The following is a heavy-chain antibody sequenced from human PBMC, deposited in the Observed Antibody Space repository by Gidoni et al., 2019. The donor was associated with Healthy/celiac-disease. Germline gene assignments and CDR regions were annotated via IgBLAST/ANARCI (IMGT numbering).Heavy chain of an antibody. CDR3: ASSEDFGVVQAAGY. CDR1: GGAFSSYA. D-gene: IGHD3-3*01. Sequence: QVQLVQSGAEVKKPGSSVKVSCKASGGAFSSYAISWVRQAPGQGLEWMGGIIPIFGTANYAQKFQGRVTITADKSTSTAYMELSSLRSEDTAVYYCASSEDFGVVQAAGYWGQGTLVTVSS. CDR2: IIPIFGTA. J-gene: IGHJ4*02. V-gene: IGHV1-69*06.